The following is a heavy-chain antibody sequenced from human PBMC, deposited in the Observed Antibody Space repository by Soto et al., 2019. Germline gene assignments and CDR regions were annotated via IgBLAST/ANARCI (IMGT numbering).Heavy chain of an antibody. D-gene: IGHD6-19*01. CDR1: GFTFSSYA. CDR2: ISGSGGST. V-gene: IGHV3-23*01. J-gene: IGHJ6*02. CDR3: AKDYGGYSSGTGLGGMDV. Sequence: EVQLLESGGGLVQPGGSLRLSCAASGFTFSSYAMSWVRQAPGKGLEWVSAISGSGGSTYYADSVKGRFTISRDNSKNTLYLQMNSLRAEDTAVYYCAKDYGGYSSGTGLGGMDVWGQGTTVTVSS.